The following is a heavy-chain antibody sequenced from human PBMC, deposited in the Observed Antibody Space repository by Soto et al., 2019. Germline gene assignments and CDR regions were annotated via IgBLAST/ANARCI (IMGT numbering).Heavy chain of an antibody. D-gene: IGHD3-22*01. V-gene: IGHV4-39*01. CDR2: IYYSGST. J-gene: IGHJ4*02. Sequence: SETLSLTCTVSGGSISSSSYYWGWIRQPPGKGLEWIGSIYYSGSTYYNPSLKSRVTISVDTSKNQFSLKLSSVTAADTAVYYCARQGDSSGYSDYWGQGTLVTFSS. CDR1: GGSISSSSYY. CDR3: ARQGDSSGYSDY.